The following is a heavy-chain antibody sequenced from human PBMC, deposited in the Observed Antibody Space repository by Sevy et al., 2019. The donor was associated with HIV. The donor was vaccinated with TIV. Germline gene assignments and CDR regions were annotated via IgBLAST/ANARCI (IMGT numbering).Heavy chain of an antibody. Sequence: GGSLRLSCAASGFTFDDYTMHWVRQVPGKGLEWVSLISWDAKKTDYADSVGGRFTDSRDNRKNSLYLQMNSLRSEDTALYFCAKDIPGYSGFDHWGQGTLVTVSS. CDR3: AKDIPGYSGFDH. CDR1: GFTFDDYT. V-gene: IGHV3-43*01. D-gene: IGHD3-10*01. CDR2: ISWDAKKT. J-gene: IGHJ4*02.